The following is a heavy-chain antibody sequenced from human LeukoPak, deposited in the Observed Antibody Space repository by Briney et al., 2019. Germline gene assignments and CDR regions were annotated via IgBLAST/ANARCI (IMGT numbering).Heavy chain of an antibody. Sequence: ASVKVSCKASGYTFTGYYMHWVRQAPGQGLEWMGWINPNSGGTNYAQKFQGRVTMTRDTSISTAYMELSRLRSDDTAVYYCARAYPRAVVQAAQGMDVWGQGTTVTVSS. CDR1: GYTFTGYY. CDR2: INPNSGGT. CDR3: ARAYPRAVVQAAQGMDV. V-gene: IGHV1-2*02. J-gene: IGHJ6*02. D-gene: IGHD2-2*01.